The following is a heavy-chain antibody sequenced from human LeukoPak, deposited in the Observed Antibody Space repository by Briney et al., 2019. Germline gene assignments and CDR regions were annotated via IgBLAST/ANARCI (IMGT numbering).Heavy chain of an antibody. Sequence: GGSLRLSCSASGFIFSSYAMHWVRQAPGKGLQYVSNIGHTGDHTFYADSVKGRFTISRDNSKNTLYLQMNSLRAEDTAVYYCARDPATWIQLWFGWFDPWGQGTLVTVSS. V-gene: IGHV3-64*04. CDR2: IGHTGDHT. J-gene: IGHJ5*02. CDR3: ARDPATWIQLWFGWFDP. CDR1: GFIFSSYA. D-gene: IGHD5-18*01.